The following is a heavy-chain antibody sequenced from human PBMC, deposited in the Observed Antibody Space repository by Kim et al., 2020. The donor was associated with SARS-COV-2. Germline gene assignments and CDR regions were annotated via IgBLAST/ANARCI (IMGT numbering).Heavy chain of an antibody. Sequence: GGSLRLSCAASGFTFSSYWMSWVRQAPGKGLEWVANIKQDGSEKYYVDSVKGRFTISRDNAKNSLYLQMNSLRAEDTAVYYCARDGELLWFGNGLDVWGQGTTVTVSS. J-gene: IGHJ6*02. V-gene: IGHV3-7*01. CDR3: ARDGELLWFGNGLDV. CDR1: GFTFSSYW. CDR2: IKQDGSEK. D-gene: IGHD3-10*01.